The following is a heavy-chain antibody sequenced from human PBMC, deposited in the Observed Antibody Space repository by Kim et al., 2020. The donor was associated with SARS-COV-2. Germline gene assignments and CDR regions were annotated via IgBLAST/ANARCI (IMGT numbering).Heavy chain of an antibody. D-gene: IGHD6-6*01. CDR1: GGSISSSSYY. Sequence: SETLSLTCTVSGGSISSSSYYWGWIRQPPGKGLEWIGSIYYSGSTYYNPSLKSRVTISVDTSKNQFSLKLSSVTAADTAVYYCARHRSIAARPDAFDIWGQGTMVTVSS. V-gene: IGHV4-39*01. CDR2: IYYSGST. CDR3: ARHRSIAARPDAFDI. J-gene: IGHJ3*02.